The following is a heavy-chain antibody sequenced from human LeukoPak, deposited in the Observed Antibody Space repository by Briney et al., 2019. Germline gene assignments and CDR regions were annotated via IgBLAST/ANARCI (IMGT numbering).Heavy chain of an antibody. D-gene: IGHD2-21*02. J-gene: IGHJ4*02. CDR1: GFTFSSYG. Sequence: PGGSLRLSCAAPGFTFSSYGMHWVRQAPGKGLEWVAFIRYDGTNKYYTDSVKGRFTISRDNSKNTLYLQMNSLRAEDTAIYYCAKFYRATRGACDSWGQGTLVTVSS. V-gene: IGHV3-30*02. CDR3: AKFYRATRGACDS. CDR2: IRYDGTNK.